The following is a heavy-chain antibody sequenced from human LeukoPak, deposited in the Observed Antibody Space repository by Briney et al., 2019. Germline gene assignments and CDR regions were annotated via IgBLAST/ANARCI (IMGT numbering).Heavy chain of an antibody. J-gene: IGHJ4*02. CDR1: GFTFSSYA. CDR3: AKDRGPYCSSTSCYGTASSD. Sequence: GGSLRLSCAASGFTFSSYAMSWVRQAPGKGLEWVSAISGSDGSTYYADSVKGRFTISRDNSKNTLYLQMNSLRAEDTAVYYCAKDRGPYCSSTSCYGTASSDWGQGTLVTVSS. V-gene: IGHV3-23*01. CDR2: ISGSDGST. D-gene: IGHD2-2*01.